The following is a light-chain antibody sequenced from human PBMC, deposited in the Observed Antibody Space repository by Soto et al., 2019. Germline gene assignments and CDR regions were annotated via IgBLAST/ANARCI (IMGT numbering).Light chain of an antibody. CDR2: GAS. CDR1: QSVNSRF. V-gene: IGKV3-20*01. J-gene: IGKJ2*01. Sequence: EIVLTQSPGTLSLSPGERATLSCRASQSVNSRFLAWYQQKPGQAPRLLMYGASTRATGIPDRFSGSGSGADFTLTISRRDPEDLAVYYCQQYGSSPPMYTFGQGTKLEIK. CDR3: QQYGSSPPMYT.